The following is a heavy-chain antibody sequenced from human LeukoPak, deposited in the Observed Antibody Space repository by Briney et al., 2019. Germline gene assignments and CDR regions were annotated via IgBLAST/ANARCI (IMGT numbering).Heavy chain of an antibody. CDR1: GYTFTGYY. CDR2: INPNSGGT. D-gene: IGHD1-26*01. J-gene: IGHJ4*02. CDR3: ARCSGSPISGSYYRYFDY. Sequence: ASVKVPCKASGYTFTGYYMHWVRQAPGQGLEWMGWINPNSGGTNYAQKFQGRVTMTRDTSISTAYMELSRLRSDDTAVYYCARCSGSPISGSYYRYFDYWGQGTLVTVSS. V-gene: IGHV1-2*02.